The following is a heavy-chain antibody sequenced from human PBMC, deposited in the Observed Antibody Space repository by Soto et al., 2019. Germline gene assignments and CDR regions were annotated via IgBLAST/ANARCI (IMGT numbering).Heavy chain of an antibody. CDR2: MSHSGGT. D-gene: IGHD1-1*01. CDR3: ARVERGTATTVVDACDI. Sequence: QVQLQQWGAGLLKPSETLSLTCAVYGGSVNSGNDYWSWIRQPPGKGLEWIGEMSHSGGTHFNPSLKSRVTISVDTSKNQFSLKMSSVTAADAALYYCARVERGTATTVVDACDIWGPGTLVTVSS. V-gene: IGHV4-34*01. J-gene: IGHJ3*02. CDR1: GGSVNSGNDY.